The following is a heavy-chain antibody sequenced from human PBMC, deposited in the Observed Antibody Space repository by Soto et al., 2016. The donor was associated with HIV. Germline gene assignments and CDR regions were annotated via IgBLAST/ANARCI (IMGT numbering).Heavy chain of an antibody. CDR1: GFTFEDFG. CDR3: ARDTYYYDSSGLGGNAFDI. Sequence: EVQLVESGGGVVRPGGSLRLSCAASGFTFEDFGMSWVRQAPGKGLEWVSGINWNGGSTGYADSVKGRFTISRDNAKNSLYLQMNSLRAEDTALYYCARDTYYYDSSGLGGNAFDIWGQGTMVTVSS. D-gene: IGHD3-22*01. V-gene: IGHV3-20*04. CDR2: INWNGGST. J-gene: IGHJ3*02.